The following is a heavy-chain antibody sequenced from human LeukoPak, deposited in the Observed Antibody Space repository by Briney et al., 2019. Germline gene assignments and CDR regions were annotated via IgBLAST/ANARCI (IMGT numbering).Heavy chain of an antibody. D-gene: IGHD1-26*01. CDR2: ISSKAHRGTT. Sequence: GGSLRLSCAASGFTFMNVWMPWVRQAPGKGLEWVGHISSKAHRGTTDYAAPVKGRFTISSDDSKNTLYLQMNSTKTEDTAVYYCTTDGVGIEGATFVDWGQGTLVIVSS. J-gene: IGHJ4*02. V-gene: IGHV3-15*01. CDR1: GFTFMNVW. CDR3: TTDGVGIEGATFVD.